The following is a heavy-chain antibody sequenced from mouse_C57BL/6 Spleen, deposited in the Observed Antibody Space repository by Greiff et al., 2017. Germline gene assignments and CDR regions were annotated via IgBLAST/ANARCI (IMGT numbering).Heavy chain of an antibody. CDR3: ARARIYYDYLDD. V-gene: IGHV1-61*01. CDR2: IYPSDSET. Sequence: VQLQQPGAELVRPGSSVKLSCKASGYTFTSYWMDWVKQRPGQGLEWIGNIYPSDSETHYNQKFKDKATLTVDKSSSTAYMQLSSLTSEDSAVYYSARARIYYDYLDDWGQGTTLTVSS. J-gene: IGHJ2*01. D-gene: IGHD2-4*01. CDR1: GYTFTSYW.